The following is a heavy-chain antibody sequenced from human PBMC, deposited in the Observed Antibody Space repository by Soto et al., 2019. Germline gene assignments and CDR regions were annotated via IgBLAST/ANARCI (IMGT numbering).Heavy chain of an antibody. D-gene: IGHD4-4*01. CDR3: ARGPWDGYSLDP. CDR1: GGSISSYY. J-gene: IGHJ5*02. Sequence: PSETLSLTCTVSGGSISSYYWSWIRQPPGKGLEWIGYIYYSGSTNYNPSLKSRVTISVDTSKNQFSLKLSSVTAADTAVYYCARGPWDGYSLDPWGQGTLVTVSS. CDR2: IYYSGST. V-gene: IGHV4-59*01.